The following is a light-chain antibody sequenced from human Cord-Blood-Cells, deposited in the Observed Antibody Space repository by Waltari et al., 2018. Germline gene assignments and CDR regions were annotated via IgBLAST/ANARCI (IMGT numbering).Light chain of an antibody. Sequence: EIVLTQSPGTLSLSPGERATLSCRASQSVSSSYLAWYQQKPGQAPRLLIYGASSRATCIPDRFSGSGSGTDFTLTISRLEPEEFAVYYCQQYGSSPPTWTFGQGTKVEIK. CDR3: QQYGSSPPTWT. J-gene: IGKJ1*01. CDR1: QSVSSSY. V-gene: IGKV3-20*01. CDR2: GAS.